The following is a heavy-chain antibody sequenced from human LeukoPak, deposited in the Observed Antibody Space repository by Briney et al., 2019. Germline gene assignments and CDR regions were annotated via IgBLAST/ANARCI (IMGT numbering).Heavy chain of an antibody. D-gene: IGHD2-21*01. V-gene: IGHV3-53*01. CDR3: ASGDGYLQPY. J-gene: IGHJ4*02. CDR2: IHYDGKI. CDR1: GFSVSGKF. Sequence: GGSLRLSCAASGFSVSGKFMSWVRQAPGKGLEWVSIIHYDGKIRYAGSVGGRFTIYRDDSENTLFLQMNSLRVDDAAVYFCASGDGYLQPYWGQGTLVTVSS.